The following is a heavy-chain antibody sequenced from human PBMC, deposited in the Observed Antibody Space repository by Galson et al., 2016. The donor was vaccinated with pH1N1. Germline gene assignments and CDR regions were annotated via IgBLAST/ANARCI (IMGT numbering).Heavy chain of an antibody. J-gene: IGHJ4*02. Sequence: TLSLTCAVSGYSISSGYYWGWIRQPPGKGLEWIGSIYHSGSTYYNPSLKSRVTISVDTSKNHFSLKLSSVTAADTAVYYCARMGGSGEMGFYFDYWGQGTLVTVSS. CDR3: ARMGGSGEMGFYFDY. D-gene: IGHD5-24*01. V-gene: IGHV4-38-2*01. CDR2: IYHSGST. CDR1: GYSISSGYY.